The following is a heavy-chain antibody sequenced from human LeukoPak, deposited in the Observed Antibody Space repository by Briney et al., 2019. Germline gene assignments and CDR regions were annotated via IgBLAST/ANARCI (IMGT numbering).Heavy chain of an antibody. CDR1: GGSISSGDYY. CDR2: IYYSGST. V-gene: IGHV4-30-4*01. CDR3: ARDNTYYDFWSGYYTDAFDI. J-gene: IGHJ3*02. D-gene: IGHD3-3*01. Sequence: PSETLSLTCTVSGGSISSGDYYWSWIRQPPGKGLEWIGYIYYSGSTYYNPSLKSRVTISVDTSKSQFSLKLSSVTAADTAVYYCARDNTYYDFWSGYYTDAFDIWGQGTMVTVSS.